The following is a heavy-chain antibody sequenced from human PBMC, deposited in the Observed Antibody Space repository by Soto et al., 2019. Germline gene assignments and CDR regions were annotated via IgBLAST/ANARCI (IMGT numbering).Heavy chain of an antibody. Sequence: GGSLRLSCAASGFTFSSYSMNWVRQAPGKGLEWVSSISSSSSYIYYADSVKGRFTISRDNAKNSLYLQMNSLRAEDTAVYYCARDLSDPLWFGEVDYYYYYGMDVWGQGTTVTVS. CDR1: GFTFSSYS. D-gene: IGHD3-10*01. CDR2: ISSSSSYI. CDR3: ARDLSDPLWFGEVDYYYYYGMDV. V-gene: IGHV3-21*01. J-gene: IGHJ6*02.